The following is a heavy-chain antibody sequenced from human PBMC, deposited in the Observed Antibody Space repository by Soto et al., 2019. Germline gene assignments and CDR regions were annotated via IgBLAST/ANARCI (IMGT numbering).Heavy chain of an antibody. CDR2: ISAYNGTT. CDR3: ERGGNSCTRGVCSFYGMDV. V-gene: IGHV1-18*01. CDR1: GYTFTSYG. J-gene: IGHJ6*04. D-gene: IGHD2-8*02. Sequence: QVQLVQSGAEVKKPGASVKVSCKASGYTFTSYGISWVRQAPGQGLEWMGWISAYNGTTNYAQKFQGRVTMTTDTSTSTGYMEVRSVRSDDTALYWCERGGNSCTRGVCSFYGMDVWGKGTTVTVSS.